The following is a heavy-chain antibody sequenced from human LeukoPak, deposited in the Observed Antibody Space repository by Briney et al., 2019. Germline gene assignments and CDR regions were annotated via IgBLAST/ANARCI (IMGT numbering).Heavy chain of an antibody. J-gene: IGHJ4*02. CDR2: ISGSGGST. D-gene: IGHD3-10*01. V-gene: IGHV3-23*01. Sequence: GGSLRLSCAASGFTFSSYAMSWVRQAPGKGLEWVSAISGSGGSTYYADSVKGRFTISRDNSKNTLYLQMNSLRAEDTAVYYCAKVTMVRGVISNVCDYWGQGTLVTVSS. CDR3: AKVTMVRGVISNVCDY. CDR1: GFTFSSYA.